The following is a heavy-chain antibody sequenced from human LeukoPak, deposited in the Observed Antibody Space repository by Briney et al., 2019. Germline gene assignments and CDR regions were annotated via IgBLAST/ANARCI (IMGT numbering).Heavy chain of an antibody. CDR3: ARGRNYYGSGSYYKSKPPSTFDY. Sequence: PSETLSLTYTVSGGSISSSSYYWGWIRQPPGKGLEWIGSIYYSGSTYYNPSLKSRVTISVDTSKNQFSLKLSSVTAADTAVYYCARGRNYYGSGSYYKSKPPSTFDYWGQGTLVTVSS. CDR2: IYYSGST. D-gene: IGHD3-10*01. CDR1: GGSISSSSYY. J-gene: IGHJ4*02. V-gene: IGHV4-39*01.